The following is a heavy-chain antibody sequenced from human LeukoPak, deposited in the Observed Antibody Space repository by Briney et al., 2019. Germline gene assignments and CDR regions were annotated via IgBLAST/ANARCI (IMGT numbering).Heavy chain of an antibody. V-gene: IGHV4-59*01. D-gene: IGHD6-13*01. Sequence: SETLSLTCTVSGGSISSYYWSWIRQPPGKGLEWIGYIYYSGSTNYNPSLKSRVTISVDTSKNQFSLKLSSVTAADTAVYYCAREALAAASTLLEHYYYYMDVWGKGTTVTVSS. CDR3: AREALAAASTLLEHYYYYMDV. CDR2: IYYSGST. J-gene: IGHJ6*03. CDR1: GGSISSYY.